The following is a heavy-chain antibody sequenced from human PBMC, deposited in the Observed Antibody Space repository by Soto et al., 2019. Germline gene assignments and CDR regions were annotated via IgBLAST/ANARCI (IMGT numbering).Heavy chain of an antibody. J-gene: IGHJ4*02. CDR3: ARLKLGRDSRTADY. Sequence: GGSLRLSCAASGFTVSSNYMSWVRQAPGKGLEWVSVIYSGGSTYYADSVKGRFTISRHNSKNTLYLQMNSLRAEDTAVYYCARLKLGRDSRTADYWGQGTLVTVSS. D-gene: IGHD1-1*01. CDR2: IYSGGST. V-gene: IGHV3-53*04. CDR1: GFTVSSNY.